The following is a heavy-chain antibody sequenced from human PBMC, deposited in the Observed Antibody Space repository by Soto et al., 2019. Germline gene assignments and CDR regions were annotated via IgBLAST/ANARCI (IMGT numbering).Heavy chain of an antibody. V-gene: IGHV3-30*03. CDR3: ARERTGYSATWLDH. J-gene: IGHJ4*02. CDR1: GFSFSTYG. D-gene: IGHD5-12*01. Sequence: QVQLVESGGGVVQPGRSLKLSCAASGFSFSTYGMQWVRQAPGKGLEWVATISYDSSYKSYQDSVKARFSISRENSQNNLFLQMNSLKTDDTAVYYCARERTGYSATWLDHWGQGSLVTVS. CDR2: ISYDSSYK.